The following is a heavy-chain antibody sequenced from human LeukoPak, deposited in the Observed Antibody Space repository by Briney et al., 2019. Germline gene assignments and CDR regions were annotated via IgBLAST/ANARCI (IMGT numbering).Heavy chain of an antibody. Sequence: PGGSLRLSCAASGFTFSSYAMSWVRQAPGKGLEWVSYISSSGSTIYYADSVKGRFTISRDNAKNSLYLQMNSLRAEDTAVYYCARAREGDGDVAFDIWGQGTMVTVSS. CDR3: ARAREGDGDVAFDI. D-gene: IGHD4-17*01. V-gene: IGHV3-48*04. CDR1: GFTFSSYA. J-gene: IGHJ3*02. CDR2: ISSSGSTI.